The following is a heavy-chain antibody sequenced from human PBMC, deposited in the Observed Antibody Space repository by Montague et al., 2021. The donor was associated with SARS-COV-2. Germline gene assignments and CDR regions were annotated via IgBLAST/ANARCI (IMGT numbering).Heavy chain of an antibody. V-gene: IGHV3-23*01. Sequence: SLRLSCAASGFTFSSYAMSWVRQAPGKGLEWVSAISGSGGSTYYADSVKGRFTISRDNSKNTLYLQMNSLRAEDTAVYYCAKDFPGDDYGDYGGDYYYYGMDVWGQGTTVTVSS. CDR1: GFTFSSYA. J-gene: IGHJ6*02. CDR3: AKDFPGDDYGDYGGDYYYYGMDV. CDR2: ISGSGGST. D-gene: IGHD4-17*01.